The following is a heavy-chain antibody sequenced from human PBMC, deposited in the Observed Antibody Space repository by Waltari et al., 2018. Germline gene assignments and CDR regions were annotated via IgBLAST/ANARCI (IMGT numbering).Heavy chain of an antibody. D-gene: IGHD3-22*01. V-gene: IGHV1-2*06. Sequence: LVQSGAEVKTPGASVQVSCKASGYTFPGYAILWVRQAPGHGLEWMGRINPTNGDTHYAQNFQGRVALTTDTSTNTAFMELQRLRSDDTAVYYCLRDSSGSHFDYWGQGTLVTVSS. CDR2: INPTNGDT. CDR3: LRDSSGSHFDY. CDR1: GYTFPGYA. J-gene: IGHJ4*02.